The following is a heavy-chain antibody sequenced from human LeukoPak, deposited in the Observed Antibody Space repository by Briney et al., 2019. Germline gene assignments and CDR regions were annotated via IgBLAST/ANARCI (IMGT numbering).Heavy chain of an antibody. CDR1: GDSISTYY. D-gene: IGHD4-17*01. Sequence: SETLSLTCTVSGDSISTYYWSWIRQPPGKGLEWIGYIYYRVTSDYNPSLKSRVTMSVDMSTRQISLKLSSVTAADTAVYYCARATMTTVNKFDYWGQGTLVTVSS. CDR2: IYYRVTS. V-gene: IGHV4-59*08. CDR3: ARATMTTVNKFDY. J-gene: IGHJ4*02.